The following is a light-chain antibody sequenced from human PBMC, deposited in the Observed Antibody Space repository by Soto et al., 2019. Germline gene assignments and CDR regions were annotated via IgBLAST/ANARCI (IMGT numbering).Light chain of an antibody. CDR1: QTLNNN. J-gene: IGKJ4*01. CDR3: QQHNGWPLT. Sequence: EIVMTQSPATLSVFPGETATLSCRASQTLNNNLAWYQQKPGQTPRLLIYSVSTRATGIPARFSGSGSGTEFTLAINNLQSEDSAVYYCQQHNGWPLTFGAGTKVEIK. V-gene: IGKV3-15*01. CDR2: SVS.